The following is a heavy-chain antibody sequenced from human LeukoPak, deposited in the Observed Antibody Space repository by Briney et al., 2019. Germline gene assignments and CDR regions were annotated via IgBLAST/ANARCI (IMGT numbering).Heavy chain of an antibody. J-gene: IGHJ5*02. V-gene: IGHV4-61*01. CDR2: IYYSGST. Sequence: KSSETLSLTCSVSGGSVNSGTYYLSWIRQPPGKGLEWIGYIYYSGSTNYNPSLKSRVTISVDTSRNQFSLKLSSVTAADTAVYYCATGSNRFDPWGQGTLVTVSS. CDR1: GGSVNSGTYY. CDR3: ATGSNRFDP. D-gene: IGHD2-15*01.